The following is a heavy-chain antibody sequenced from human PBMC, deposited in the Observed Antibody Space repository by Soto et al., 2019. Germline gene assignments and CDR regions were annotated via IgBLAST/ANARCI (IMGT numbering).Heavy chain of an antibody. V-gene: IGHV4-31*03. CDR3: ASNNGEATDYFDY. Sequence: NPSETLSLTCTVSGGSISSGGYYWSWIRQHPGKGLEWIGYIYYSGSTYYNPSLKSRVTISVDTSKNQFSLKLSSVTAADTAVYYCASNNGEATDYFDYWGQGTLVTVSS. J-gene: IGHJ4*02. D-gene: IGHD5-12*01. CDR1: GGSISSGGYY. CDR2: IYYSGST.